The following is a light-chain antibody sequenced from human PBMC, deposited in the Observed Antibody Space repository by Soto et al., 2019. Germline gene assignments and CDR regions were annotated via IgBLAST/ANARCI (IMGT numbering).Light chain of an antibody. CDR3: QQYGSSPYT. J-gene: IGKJ2*01. V-gene: IGKV3-20*01. Sequence: EIVVTQSPGTLSLSPGERATLSCRASQSVSSSYLAWYQQKPGQAPRLLIYGASSRATGIPDGFSGSGYGTDFTLTISRLEPEDFAVYYCQQYGSSPYTFGQGTKLEIK. CDR2: GAS. CDR1: QSVSSSY.